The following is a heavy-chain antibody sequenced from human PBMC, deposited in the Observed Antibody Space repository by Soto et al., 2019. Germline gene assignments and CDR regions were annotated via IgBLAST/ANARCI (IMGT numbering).Heavy chain of an antibody. V-gene: IGHV3-30*18. CDR3: AKEELELRGGPTYYYYYGMDV. J-gene: IGHJ6*02. D-gene: IGHD1-7*01. CDR2: ISYDGSNK. CDR1: GFTFSSYG. Sequence: PGGSLRLSCAASGFTFSSYGMHWVRQAPGKGLEWVAVISYDGSNKYYADSVKGRFTISRDNSKNTLYLQMNSLRAEDTAVYYCAKEELELRGGPTYYYYYGMDVWGQGTTVTVSS.